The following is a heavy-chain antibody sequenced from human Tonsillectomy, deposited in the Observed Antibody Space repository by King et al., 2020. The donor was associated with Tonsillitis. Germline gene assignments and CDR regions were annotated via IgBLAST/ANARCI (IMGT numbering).Heavy chain of an antibody. CDR3: ARLPLTGGCFDY. Sequence: VQLVESGADVKKPGESLKISCKGSGYSFANYWIVWVRQMPGKGLEWMGIIYPGDSDTIYSPSFQGHVTISADKSISTAYLQWSSLKASDTAMYYCARLPLTGGCFDYWGQGTLVTVSS. V-gene: IGHV5-51*01. CDR2: IYPGDSDT. J-gene: IGHJ4*02. D-gene: IGHD7-27*01. CDR1: GYSFANYW.